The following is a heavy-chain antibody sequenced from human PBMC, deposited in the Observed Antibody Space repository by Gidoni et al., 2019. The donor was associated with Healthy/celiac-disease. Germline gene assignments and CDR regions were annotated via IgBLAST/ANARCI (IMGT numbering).Heavy chain of an antibody. CDR1: CGSISSYY. CDR2: IYYSGST. CDR3: ARVAVAGTDYFDY. Sequence: QVQLQESGPGLLKPSETLSLTCTVSCGSISSYYWSWIRQHPGKGLEWIGYIYYSGSTNDNPSLKSRVTISVDTSKNQFSLKLSSVTAADTAVYYCARVAVAGTDYFDYWGQGTLVTVSS. D-gene: IGHD6-19*01. J-gene: IGHJ4*02. V-gene: IGHV4-59*08.